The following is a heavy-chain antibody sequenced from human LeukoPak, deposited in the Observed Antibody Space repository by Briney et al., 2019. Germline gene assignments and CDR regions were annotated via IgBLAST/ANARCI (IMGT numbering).Heavy chain of an antibody. D-gene: IGHD2-15*01. CDR3: ARVSRVDIGYCSGGSCFNYYYYYMDV. CDR1: GLTFSSFG. CDR2: ISSSSSYI. V-gene: IGHV3-21*01. Sequence: SGGSLRLSCAASGLTFSSFGMNWVRQAPGKGLEWVSSISSSSSYIYYADSVKGRFTISRDNAKNSLYLQMNSLRAEDTAVYYCARVSRVDIGYCSGGSCFNYYYYYMDVWGKGTTVTVSS. J-gene: IGHJ6*03.